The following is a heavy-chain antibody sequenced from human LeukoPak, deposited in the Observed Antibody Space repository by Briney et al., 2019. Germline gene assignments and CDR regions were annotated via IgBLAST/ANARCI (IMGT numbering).Heavy chain of an antibody. D-gene: IGHD4-23*01. CDR1: GNYW. V-gene: IGHV3-74*01. Sequence: GGSLRLSCAASGNYWMHWVRQAPGKGLVWVSHINSDGSWTSYADSVKGRFTISRDNAKNSVYLQMNSLRAEDTAVYYCARAIGKSEGYWGQGTLVTVSS. CDR3: ARAIGKSEGY. CDR2: INSDGSWT. J-gene: IGHJ4*02.